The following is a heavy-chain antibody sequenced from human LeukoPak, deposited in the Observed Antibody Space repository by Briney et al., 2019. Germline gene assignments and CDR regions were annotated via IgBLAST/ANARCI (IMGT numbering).Heavy chain of an antibody. D-gene: IGHD2-15*01. Sequence: GGSLRLSCAASGFTFSSYGMSWVRQAPGKGLEWVSANSGSGGSTYYADSVKGRFTISRDNSKNTLYLQMNSLRAEDTAVYYCAKGLGYCSGGSCYWLLDYYYMDVWGKGTTVTISS. CDR3: AKGLGYCSGGSCYWLLDYYYMDV. J-gene: IGHJ6*03. V-gene: IGHV3-23*01. CDR1: GFTFSSYG. CDR2: NSGSGGST.